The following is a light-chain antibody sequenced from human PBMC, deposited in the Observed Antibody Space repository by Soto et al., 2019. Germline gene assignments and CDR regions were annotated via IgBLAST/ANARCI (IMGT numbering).Light chain of an antibody. CDR2: DVN. Sequence: ALTQPRSVSGSPGQSVTISCTGTSSDIGGYNYVSWYQQHPGKAPKLMIYDVNRRPSGVPDRFSGSKSGNTASLTISGLQAEDEADYYCCSYAGSYTWVFGGGTKLTVL. CDR3: CSYAGSYTWV. J-gene: IGLJ3*02. CDR1: SSDIGGYNY. V-gene: IGLV2-11*01.